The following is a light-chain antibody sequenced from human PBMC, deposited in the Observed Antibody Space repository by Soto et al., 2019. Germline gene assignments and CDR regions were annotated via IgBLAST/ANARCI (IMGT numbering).Light chain of an antibody. V-gene: IGKV3-15*01. CDR3: QQYNNWPRT. Sequence: EIGMTQSPATLSVSPGERATRTCRASQSVSSNLAWYQQKPGQAPRRLIYGASTRATGIPARFSGSGSGTEFTLTISSLQSEDFAVYYCQQYNNWPRTFGQGTKVEIK. CDR2: GAS. CDR1: QSVSSN. J-gene: IGKJ1*01.